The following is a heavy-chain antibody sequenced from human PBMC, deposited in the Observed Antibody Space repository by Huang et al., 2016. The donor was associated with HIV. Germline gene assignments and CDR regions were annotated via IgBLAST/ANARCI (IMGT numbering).Heavy chain of an antibody. CDR2: ISSDGSNK. D-gene: IGHD1-26*01. Sequence: QAPGKGLEWVAVISSDGSNKYYADSVKGRFTIPRDNSKNTLYLQMNSLRAEDTAVYYCAKEVELWYSEGYFDYWGQGTLVTVSS. V-gene: IGHV3-30*18. CDR3: AKEVELWYSEGYFDY. J-gene: IGHJ4*02.